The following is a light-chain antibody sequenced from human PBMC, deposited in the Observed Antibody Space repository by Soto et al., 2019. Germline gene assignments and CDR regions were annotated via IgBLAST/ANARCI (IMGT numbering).Light chain of an antibody. CDR3: QHYGRSPGLFA. J-gene: IGKJ3*01. Sequence: EIVLTQSPGTLSLSPGERATLSCRASQSVSNTYLAWYQQRPGQAPRLLIYDTSSRATGIPDRFSGSGSGTDFTLTISRLEPGDFAVYYCQHYGRSPGLFAFGPGTKVDIK. V-gene: IGKV3-20*01. CDR1: QSVSNTY. CDR2: DTS.